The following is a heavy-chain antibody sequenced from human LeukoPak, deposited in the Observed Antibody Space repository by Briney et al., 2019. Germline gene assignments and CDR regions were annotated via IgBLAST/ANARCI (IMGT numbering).Heavy chain of an antibody. J-gene: IGHJ4*02. D-gene: IGHD1-7*01. V-gene: IGHV5-51*01. Sequence: NHGESLKISCQGSGSSFTDYWIGWVRQLPGKGLEWMGIFYPDDSDTRYNPSFQGQVTISADKSISTAYLQWSSLKASDTAMYYCARRKNYYFDYWGQGTLVTVSS. CDR1: GSSFTDYW. CDR3: ARRKNYYFDY. CDR2: FYPDDSDT.